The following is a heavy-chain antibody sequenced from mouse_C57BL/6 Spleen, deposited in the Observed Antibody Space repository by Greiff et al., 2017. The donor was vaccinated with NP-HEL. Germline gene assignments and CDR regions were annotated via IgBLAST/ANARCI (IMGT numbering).Heavy chain of an antibody. CDR1: GYTFTSYW. D-gene: IGHD2-4*01. CDR3: AIEDDYDGAWFAY. CDR2: IDPSDSYT. Sequence: QVQLQQPGAELVKPGASVKLSCKASGYTFTSYWMQWVKQRPGQGLEWIGEIDPSDSYTNYNQKFKGKATLTVDKSSSTAYMQLSSLTSEDSAVYYCAIEDDYDGAWFAYWGQGTLVTVSA. J-gene: IGHJ3*01. V-gene: IGHV1-50*01.